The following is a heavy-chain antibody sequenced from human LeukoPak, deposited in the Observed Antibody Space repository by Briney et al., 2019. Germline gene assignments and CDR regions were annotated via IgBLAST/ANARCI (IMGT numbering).Heavy chain of an antibody. CDR3: ARVEGGRIAAAGSNWFDP. V-gene: IGHV4-30-2*01. CDR2: IYHSGST. D-gene: IGHD6-13*01. CDR1: GGSISSGGYY. Sequence: PSETLSLTCTVSGGSISSGGYYWSWIRQPPGKGLEWIGYIYHSGSTYYNPSLKSRVTISVDRSKNQFSLKLSSVTAADTAVYYCARVEGGRIAAAGSNWFDPWGQGTLVTVPS. J-gene: IGHJ5*02.